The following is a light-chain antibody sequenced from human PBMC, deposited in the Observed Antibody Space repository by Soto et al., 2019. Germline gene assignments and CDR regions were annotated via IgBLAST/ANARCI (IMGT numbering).Light chain of an antibody. CDR2: AAS. CDR3: QQRAT. J-gene: IGKJ4*01. CDR1: QSISKY. V-gene: IGKV1-39*01. Sequence: DIQMTQSPSSLSASVGDRVTITCRASQSISKYLNWYQQKPGKAPKLLIYAASSLQSGVPSRFSGGGSGTDFTLTISSLQPEDFATYYCQQRATFGGGTKVEIK.